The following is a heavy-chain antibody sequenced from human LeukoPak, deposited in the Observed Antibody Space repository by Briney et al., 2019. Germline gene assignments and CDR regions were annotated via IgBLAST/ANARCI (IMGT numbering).Heavy chain of an antibody. CDR1: GFTFSSYG. J-gene: IGHJ3*02. D-gene: IGHD3-10*01. V-gene: IGHV3-30*02. Sequence: PGGSLRLSCAASGFTFSSYGIHWVRQAPGKGLEWVAFIRYDGSNKYYTDSVKGRFTISRDNSKNTLYLQMNSLRAEDTAVYYCAKVAPGATLHAFDIWGQGTMVTVSS. CDR2: IRYDGSNK. CDR3: AKVAPGATLHAFDI.